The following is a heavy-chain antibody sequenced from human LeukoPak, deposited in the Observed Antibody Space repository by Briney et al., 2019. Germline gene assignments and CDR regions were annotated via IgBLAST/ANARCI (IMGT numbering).Heavy chain of an antibody. V-gene: IGHV1-8*01. Sequence: ASVKVSCKRSGYTISAYDVNWVRQTAGQGLEWMGWMSPDTGFSGYAQKFQGRVTTTRDTSTRTAYMELTSLRSEDTAVYFCAILSKAPPWFDGNVYYHFDTWGQGTLVTVSS. CDR2: MSPDTGFS. J-gene: IGHJ5*02. D-gene: IGHD2-15*01. CDR3: AILSKAPPWFDGNVYYHFDT. CDR1: GYTISAYD.